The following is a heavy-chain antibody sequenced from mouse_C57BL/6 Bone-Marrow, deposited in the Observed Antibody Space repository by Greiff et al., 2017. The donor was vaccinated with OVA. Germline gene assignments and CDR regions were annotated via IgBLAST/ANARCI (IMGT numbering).Heavy chain of an antibody. CDR1: GYTFTSYW. J-gene: IGHJ2*01. D-gene: IGHD2-3*01. V-gene: IGHV1-64*01. Sequence: QVQLQQPGAELVKPGASVKLSCKASGYTFTSYWMHWVKQRPGQGLEWIGMIHPNSGSTNYNEKFKSKATLTVDNSSSTAYMQLSSLTSEDSAVYYCARAYDGYYGYFDYWGQGTTLTVSS. CDR2: IHPNSGST. CDR3: ARAYDGYYGYFDY.